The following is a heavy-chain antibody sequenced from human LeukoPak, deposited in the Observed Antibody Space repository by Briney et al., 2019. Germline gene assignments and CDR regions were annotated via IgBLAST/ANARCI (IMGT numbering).Heavy chain of an antibody. D-gene: IGHD1-1*01. CDR1: GYTFTGYY. CDR2: INPNSGGT. CDR3: ARDLNDVPTGYFDY. J-gene: IGHJ4*02. V-gene: IGHV1-2*02. Sequence: ASVKVSCKASGYTFTGYYMHWVRQAPGQGLEWMGWINPNSGGTNYAQKFQGRVTMTRDTSISTAYMELSRLRSDDTAVYYRARDLNDVPTGYFDYWGQGTLVTVSS.